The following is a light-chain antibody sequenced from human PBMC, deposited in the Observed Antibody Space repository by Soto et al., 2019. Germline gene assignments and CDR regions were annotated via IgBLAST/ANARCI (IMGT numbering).Light chain of an antibody. Sequence: QGVLTQPLTVAGAPGRGDPISCTGSSSNIGSGYDVHWYRQRLGQAPTFLIYGKNNLPSVVPDRCSRSKSGTSASLAVTGLRAADEADYYCQSYASSLSANFVFGTGTKVTVL. J-gene: IGLJ1*01. V-gene: IGLV1-40*01. CDR2: GKN. CDR3: QSYASSLSANFV. CDR1: SSNIGSGYD.